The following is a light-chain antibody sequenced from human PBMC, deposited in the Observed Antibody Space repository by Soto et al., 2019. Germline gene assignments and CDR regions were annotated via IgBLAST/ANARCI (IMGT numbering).Light chain of an antibody. CDR2: KAS. V-gene: IGKV1-5*03. CDR1: QSISNW. J-gene: IGKJ1*01. CDR3: QQYNSYPWT. Sequence: DIQMTQSPSTLSASVGDRVTITCRASQSISNWLAWYQQKSGKAPKLLIYKASILESGVPSRFSGSGSGTEFSLTISSLQPDDFATYYCQQYNSYPWTFGQGTKVEIE.